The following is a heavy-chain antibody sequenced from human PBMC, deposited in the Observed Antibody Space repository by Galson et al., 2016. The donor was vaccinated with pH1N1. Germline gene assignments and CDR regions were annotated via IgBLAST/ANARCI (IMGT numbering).Heavy chain of an antibody. V-gene: IGHV3-74*01. D-gene: IGHD2/OR15-2a*01. CDR3: ARGNMGLDY. CDR1: GFTFSKHW. Sequence: SLRLSCAASGFTFSKHWMLWVRQVPGKGLVWVSHINSDGSTTNYAGSVKGRFTISRDNAKNTLYLQMNSLGVEDTAVYYCARGNMGLDYWGQGILVTVSS. J-gene: IGHJ4*02. CDR2: INSDGSTT.